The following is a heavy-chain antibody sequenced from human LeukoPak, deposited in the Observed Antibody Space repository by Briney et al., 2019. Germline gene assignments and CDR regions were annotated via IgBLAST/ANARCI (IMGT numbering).Heavy chain of an antibody. V-gene: IGHV4-34*01. J-gene: IGHJ4*02. Sequence: SETLSLTCVFSGESFSGYYWSWIRQPPGKGLELIGDINHRGGTSYNPSLKSRRSISIDPSKNQFSLILDSATAAAKAVYFCATFPDYEPIDNWGEGTLVRVSS. CDR1: GESFSGYY. D-gene: IGHD3-16*01. CDR3: ATFPDYEPIDN. CDR2: INHRGGT.